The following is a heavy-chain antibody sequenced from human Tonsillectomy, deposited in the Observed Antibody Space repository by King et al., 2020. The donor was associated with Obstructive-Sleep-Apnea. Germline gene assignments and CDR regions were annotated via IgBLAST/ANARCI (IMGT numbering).Heavy chain of an antibody. J-gene: IGHJ4*02. V-gene: IGHV1-18*04. D-gene: IGHD3-10*01. Sequence: QLVQSGAEVKKPGASVKVSCKASGYPFTNCAITWVRQAPGQGLEWMGWISTYNGNTIYAQKLQGRVTWTTDTSTTTAYMELRSLRSDDTAVYYCARALWFGELLYFDYWGQGTLVTVSS. CDR1: GYPFTNCA. CDR2: ISTYNGNT. CDR3: ARALWFGELLYFDY.